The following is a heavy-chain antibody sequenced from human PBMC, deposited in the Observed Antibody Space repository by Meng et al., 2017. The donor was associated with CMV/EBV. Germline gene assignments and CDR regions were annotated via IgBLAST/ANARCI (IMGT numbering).Heavy chain of an antibody. Sequence: ETLSLTCAASGFTFSSYSMNWVRQAPGKGLEWVSSISSSSSYIYYADSVKGRFTISRDNAKNSLYLQMNSLRAEDTAVYYCARDPAITIFGVEPAWPYYYGMDVWGQGTTVTVSS. CDR3: ARDPAITIFGVEPAWPYYYGMDV. D-gene: IGHD3-3*01. CDR2: ISSSSSYI. J-gene: IGHJ6*02. V-gene: IGHV3-21*01. CDR1: GFTFSSYS.